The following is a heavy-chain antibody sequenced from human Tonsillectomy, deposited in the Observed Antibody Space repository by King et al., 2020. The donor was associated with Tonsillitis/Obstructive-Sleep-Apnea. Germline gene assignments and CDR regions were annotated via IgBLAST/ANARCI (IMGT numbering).Heavy chain of an antibody. CDR3: ARQDGYKPPHSYYYYGMDV. J-gene: IGHJ6*02. CDR1: GGSISSYY. D-gene: IGHD5-24*01. CDR2: IYYSGST. V-gene: IGHV4-59*08. Sequence: QLQESGPGLVKPSETLSLTCTVSGGSISSYYWSWIRQPPGKGLEWIGYIYYSGSTNYNPSLKSRATISVDTSKNQFSLKLSSVTAADTAVYYCARQDGYKPPHSYYYYGMDVWGQGTTVTVSS.